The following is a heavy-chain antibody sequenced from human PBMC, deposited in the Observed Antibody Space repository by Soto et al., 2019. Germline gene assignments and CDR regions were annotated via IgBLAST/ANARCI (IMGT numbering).Heavy chain of an antibody. CDR3: AGGYVAVGAAPFAL. CDR1: GVIFSNVV. J-gene: IGHJ4*02. CDR2: IWHDASNK. Sequence: PGGSLRLSCAASGVIFSNVVMHWVRQAPGKGLEWLAIIWHDASNKYYADSVAGRFTISRDNSKNTLYLQMNGLRAEDTAVYYCAGGYVAVGAAPFALWGQGTMVTV. D-gene: IGHD2-15*01. V-gene: IGHV3-33*01.